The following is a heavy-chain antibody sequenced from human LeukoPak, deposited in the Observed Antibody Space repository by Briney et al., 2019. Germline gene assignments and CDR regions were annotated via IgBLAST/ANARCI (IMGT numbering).Heavy chain of an antibody. J-gene: IGHJ5*02. CDR3: ARDRYCSGGTCYSAAWFDP. CDR2: ISSNSNYT. CDR1: GFTFSVYY. Sequence: GGSLRLSCAASGFTFSVYYMSWIRQAPGKGLECISYISSNSNYTNYADSVKGRFTISRDNAKNSLYLQMNSLRAEDTAVYYCARDRYCSGGTCYSAAWFDPWGQGTLVTVSS. V-gene: IGHV3-11*06. D-gene: IGHD2-15*01.